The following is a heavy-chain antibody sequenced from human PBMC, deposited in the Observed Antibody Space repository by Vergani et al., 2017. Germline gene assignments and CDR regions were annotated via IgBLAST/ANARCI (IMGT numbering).Heavy chain of an antibody. D-gene: IGHD2-2*01. CDR3: ASRYCSSTSCRSNRFDP. CDR1: GGTFSSYT. Sequence: QVQLVQSGAEVKKPGSSVKVSCKASGGTFSSYTISWVRQAPGQGLEWMGRIIPIFGTANYAQKFQGRVTITADESTSTAYMELSSLRSEDTAVYYCASRYCSSTSCRSNRFDPWGQGTLVTVSA. J-gene: IGHJ5*02. V-gene: IGHV1-69*08. CDR2: IIPIFGTA.